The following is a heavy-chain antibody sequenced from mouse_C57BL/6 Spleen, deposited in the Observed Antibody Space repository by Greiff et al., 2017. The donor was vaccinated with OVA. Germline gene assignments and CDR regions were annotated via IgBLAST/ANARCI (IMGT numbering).Heavy chain of an antibody. V-gene: IGHV1-62-2*01. CDR3: ARHERSRSYYYGSSLDY. CDR2: FYPGSGSI. Sequence: QVQLKESGAELVKPGASVKLSCKASGYTFTEYTIHWVKQRSGQGLEWIGWFYPGSGSIKYNEKFKDKATLTADKSSSTVYMELSRLTSEDSAVYSCARHERSRSYYYGSSLDYWGQGTTLTVSS. D-gene: IGHD1-1*01. CDR1: GYTFTEYT. J-gene: IGHJ2*01.